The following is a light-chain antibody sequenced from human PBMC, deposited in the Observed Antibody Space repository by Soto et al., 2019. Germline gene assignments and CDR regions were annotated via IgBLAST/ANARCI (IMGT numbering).Light chain of an antibody. Sequence: QSALTQPASVSGSPGQSITISCTGTSSDVGGYNYVSWYQQHPGKATKLMIYEVSNRPSGVSNRFSGSKSGNTAFLTISGLQAEDEADYYCISYTTSSTHGVFGGGIQQTVL. CDR3: ISYTTSSTHGV. V-gene: IGLV2-14*01. CDR2: EVS. CDR1: SSDVGGYNY. J-gene: IGLJ3*02.